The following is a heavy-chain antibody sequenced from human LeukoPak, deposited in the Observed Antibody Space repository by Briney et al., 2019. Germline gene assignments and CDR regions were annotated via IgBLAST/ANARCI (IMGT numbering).Heavy chain of an antibody. D-gene: IGHD6-13*01. Sequence: SVKVSCKASGGTFSSYAISWVRQAPGQGLEWMGGIIPIFGTANYAQEFQGRVTITADESTSTAYMELSSLRSEDTAVYYCARGPLDSSSWYGTYFDYWGQGTLVTVSS. J-gene: IGHJ4*02. CDR1: GGTFSSYA. CDR2: IIPIFGTA. V-gene: IGHV1-69*13. CDR3: ARGPLDSSSWYGTYFDY.